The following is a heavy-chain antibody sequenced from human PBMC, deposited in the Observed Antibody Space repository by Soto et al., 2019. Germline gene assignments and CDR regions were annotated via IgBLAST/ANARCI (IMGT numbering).Heavy chain of an antibody. Sequence: PGGSLRLSCAAAGFTFSGYAMTWVRQAPGKGLEWVSGISGSAGGTYYADSVKGRFTISRDNSKNTLYLQMNSLRAEDTAVYYCARQSSADYDILTGPAYWGQGTLVPVSS. CDR1: GFTFSGYA. CDR3: ARQSSADYDILTGPAY. V-gene: IGHV3-23*01. CDR2: ISGSAGGT. J-gene: IGHJ4*02. D-gene: IGHD3-9*01.